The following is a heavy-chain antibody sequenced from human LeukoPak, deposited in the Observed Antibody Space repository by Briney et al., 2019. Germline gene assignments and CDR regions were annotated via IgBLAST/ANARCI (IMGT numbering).Heavy chain of an antibody. J-gene: IGHJ4*02. CDR3: ARLRYSSGWYPFDY. D-gene: IGHD6-19*01. CDR1: GYSFTSYW. V-gene: IGHV5-51*01. CDR2: IYPSDSDT. Sequence: GESLKISCKGSGYSFTSYWIGWVRQMPGKGLEWMGIIYPSDSDTRYSPSFEGQVTMSADKSISTAYLQWSSLKASDTAMYYCARLRYSSGWYPFDYWGQGTLVTVSS.